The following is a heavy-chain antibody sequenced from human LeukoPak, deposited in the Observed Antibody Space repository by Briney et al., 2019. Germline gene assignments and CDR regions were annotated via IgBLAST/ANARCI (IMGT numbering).Heavy chain of an antibody. Sequence: PGGSLRLSCAVSGIPFSSYWMDWVRQAPGKGLEWVAIINPDGSVINHADSVKGRFSISRDNARNSLFLQMNSLRAEDTAVYYCTSGWSAAFDNWGQGTLVSVPS. V-gene: IGHV3-7*01. CDR3: TSGWSAAFDN. CDR2: INPDGSVI. D-gene: IGHD6-19*01. CDR1: GIPFSSYW. J-gene: IGHJ4*02.